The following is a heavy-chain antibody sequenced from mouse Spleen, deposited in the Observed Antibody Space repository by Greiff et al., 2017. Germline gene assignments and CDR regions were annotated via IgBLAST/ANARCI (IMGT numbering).Heavy chain of an antibody. D-gene: IGHD2-4*01. CDR1: GFTFSSYT. CDR2: ISSGGSYT. J-gene: IGHJ3*01. CDR3: TRDYYDYAWFAY. Sequence: EVMLVESGGGLVKPGGSLKLSCAASGFTFSSYTMSWVRQTPEKRLEWVATISSGGSYTYYPDSVKGRFTISRDNAKNTLYLQMSSLKSEDTAMYYCTRDYYDYAWFAYWGQGTLVTVSA. V-gene: IGHV5-6-4*01.